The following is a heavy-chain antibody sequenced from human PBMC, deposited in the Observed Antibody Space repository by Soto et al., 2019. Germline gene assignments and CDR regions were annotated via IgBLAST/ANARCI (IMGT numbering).Heavy chain of an antibody. Sequence: QVQLVQSGAEVKKPGASVKVSCKASGYTFTGYYMHWVRQAPGQGLEWMGWINPNSGGTNYAQKFQGWVTMTRDTSISTAYMELSWLRSDDTAVYYCARAVYCSGGSCANFDYWGQGTLVTVSS. CDR2: INPNSGGT. V-gene: IGHV1-2*04. CDR3: ARAVYCSGGSCANFDY. D-gene: IGHD2-15*01. CDR1: GYTFTGYY. J-gene: IGHJ4*02.